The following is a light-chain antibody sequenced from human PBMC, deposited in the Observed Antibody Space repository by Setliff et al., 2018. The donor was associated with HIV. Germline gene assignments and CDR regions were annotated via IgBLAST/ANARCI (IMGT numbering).Light chain of an antibody. Sequence: QSALAQPRSVSGSPGQSVTISCTGTSSDVGGYNYVSWYQQHPGKAPKLMIYDVSKRPSGVPDRFPGSKSGNTASLTISGLQAEDEADYYCSLKRRSSTVFATGTKV. CDR3: SLKRRSSTV. J-gene: IGLJ1*01. CDR2: DVS. CDR1: SSDVGGYNY. V-gene: IGLV2-11*01.